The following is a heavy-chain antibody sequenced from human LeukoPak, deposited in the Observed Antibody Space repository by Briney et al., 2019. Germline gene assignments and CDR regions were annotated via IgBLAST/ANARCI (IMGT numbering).Heavy chain of an antibody. V-gene: IGHV1-18*01. CDR2: LSAYNGNT. J-gene: IGHJ5*02. D-gene: IGHD6-13*01. Sequence: GASVKVSCKASGYTFNSYGFSWVRQAPGQGLEWMGWLSAYNGNTNYAQKLQGRVTMTTDTSTSTAYMELRSLRSDDTAVYYCARDRAAAANWFDPWGQGTLVTVSS. CDR3: ARDRAAAANWFDP. CDR1: GYTFNSYG.